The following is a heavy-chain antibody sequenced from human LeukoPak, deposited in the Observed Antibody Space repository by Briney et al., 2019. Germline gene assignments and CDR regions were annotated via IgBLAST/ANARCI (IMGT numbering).Heavy chain of an antibody. CDR2: ISSTSSYI. CDR3: ARVHSGSYQYYHCYYLDV. CDR1: GFTFSSYS. J-gene: IGHJ6*03. V-gene: IGHV3-21*01. Sequence: GGSLRLSCAASGFTFSSYSMNWVRLAPGKGLEWVPSISSTSSYIYYADSVKGRFTISRDNANNSLSLQMNSLRAEDTAVYYCARVHSGSYQYYHCYYLDVWGKGTTVTVSS. D-gene: IGHD1-26*01.